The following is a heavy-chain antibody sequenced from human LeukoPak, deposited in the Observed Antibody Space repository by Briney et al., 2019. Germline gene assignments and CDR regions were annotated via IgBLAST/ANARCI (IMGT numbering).Heavy chain of an antibody. V-gene: IGHV3-30*18. CDR1: GFIFSTYG. CDR3: AKGLSGGGQRGYFDY. Sequence: PGGSLRLSCAASGFIFSTYGIHWVRQAPGKGLEWVAVISNDGSNKYYADSVKGQLTISRDNSKNTLYLQMNSLRAEDTAVYYCAKGLSGGGQRGYFDYWGQGTLVTVSS. CDR2: ISNDGSNK. D-gene: IGHD4-23*01. J-gene: IGHJ4*02.